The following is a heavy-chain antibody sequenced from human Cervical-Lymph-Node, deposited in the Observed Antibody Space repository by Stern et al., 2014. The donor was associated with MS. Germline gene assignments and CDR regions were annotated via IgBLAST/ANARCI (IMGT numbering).Heavy chain of an antibody. D-gene: IGHD3-16*01. Sequence: VQLVESGGGLVQPGGSLRLSCAASGFTFSTYAMSWVRQAPGKGLEWVSSISGSGGAYYADSVKGRFTISRDNSKNTLYLQMSSLRADDTATYYCARTSWGGGYWGRGTLVTVSS. J-gene: IGHJ4*02. CDR2: ISGSGGA. CDR3: ARTSWGGGY. V-gene: IGHV3-23*04. CDR1: GFTFSTYA.